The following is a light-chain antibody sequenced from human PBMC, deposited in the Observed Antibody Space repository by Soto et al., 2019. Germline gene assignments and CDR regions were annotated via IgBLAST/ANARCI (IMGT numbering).Light chain of an antibody. CDR1: SSDVGSYNL. Sequence: QSALTQPASVSGSPGQSITISCTGTSSDVGSYNLVSWYQQHPGKAPKLMIYEGSKRPSGVSNRFSGSKSGNTASLTISGLLAEDEDDYYCCSYAGSSTYVIFGGGTKVTVL. J-gene: IGLJ2*01. V-gene: IGLV2-23*01. CDR3: CSYAGSSTYVI. CDR2: EGS.